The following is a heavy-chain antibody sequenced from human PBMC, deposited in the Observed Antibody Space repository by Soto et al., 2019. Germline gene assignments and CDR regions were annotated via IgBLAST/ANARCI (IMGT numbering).Heavy chain of an antibody. Sequence: GESLKISCKGSGYSFTSYWIGWVRQMPGKGLEWMGIIYPGDSDTRYSPSFQGQVTISADKSISTAYLQWSSLKASDTAMYYCARQPYYDILTGYPLYGMAVWGQGTTVT. D-gene: IGHD3-9*01. CDR1: GYSFTSYW. V-gene: IGHV5-51*01. CDR2: IYPGDSDT. J-gene: IGHJ6*02. CDR3: ARQPYYDILTGYPLYGMAV.